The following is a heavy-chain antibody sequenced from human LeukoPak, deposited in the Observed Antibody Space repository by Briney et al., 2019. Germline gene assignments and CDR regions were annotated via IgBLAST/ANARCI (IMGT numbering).Heavy chain of an antibody. CDR3: ARDRGTHYYDSSGYLY. CDR2: ISSSGSTI. CDR1: GFTFSDYY. Sequence: RGSLRLSCAASGFTFSDYYMSWIRQAPGKGLEWVSYISSSGSTIYYADSVKGRFTISRDNAKNSLYLQMNSLRAEDTAVYYCARDRGTHYYDSSGYLYWGQGTLVTVSS. D-gene: IGHD3-22*01. V-gene: IGHV3-11*01. J-gene: IGHJ4*02.